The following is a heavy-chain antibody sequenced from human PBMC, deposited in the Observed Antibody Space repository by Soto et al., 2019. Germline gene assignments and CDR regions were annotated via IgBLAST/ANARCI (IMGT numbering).Heavy chain of an antibody. Sequence: GGSLRLSCAASGFTFSSYGMHWVRQAPGKGLEWVAVISYDGSNKYYADSVKGRFTISRDNSKNTLYLQMNSLRAEDTAVYYCEKENSGYDMDVWGQGTTVTVSS. V-gene: IGHV3-30*18. D-gene: IGHD1-26*01. CDR1: GFTFSSYG. CDR3: EKENSGYDMDV. J-gene: IGHJ6*02. CDR2: ISYDGSNK.